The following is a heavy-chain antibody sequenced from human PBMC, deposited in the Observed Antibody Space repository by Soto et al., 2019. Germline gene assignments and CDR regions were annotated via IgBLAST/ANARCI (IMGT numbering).Heavy chain of an antibody. CDR1: GDSLSGDA. CDR3: ARKLEASIRHVEWFSYKWFDP. V-gene: IGHV4-34*01. CDR2: ITFRGVT. D-gene: IGHD3-9*01. J-gene: IGHJ5*02. Sequence: TSETLSLTCDVHGDSLSGDAWSWIRQPPGKGLEWIGEITFRGVTNYHPSLKSRLSMSVDTSKNRISLNVSSVTAADTALYFCARKLEASIRHVEWFSYKWFDPWGPGTLVTVSS.